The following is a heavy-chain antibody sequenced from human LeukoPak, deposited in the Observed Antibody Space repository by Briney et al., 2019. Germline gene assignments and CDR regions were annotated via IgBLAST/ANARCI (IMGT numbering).Heavy chain of an antibody. Sequence: SETQSLTCTVSGGSISSGDYYWSWIRQPPGKGLEWIRYIYYSGSTYYNPSLKSRVTISVDTSKNQFSLKLSSVTAADTAVYYCARDLLNEGNHLDYWGQGTLVTVSS. J-gene: IGHJ4*02. CDR1: GGSISSGDYY. CDR2: IYYSGST. CDR3: ARDLLNEGNHLDY. D-gene: IGHD4-23*01. V-gene: IGHV4-30-4*01.